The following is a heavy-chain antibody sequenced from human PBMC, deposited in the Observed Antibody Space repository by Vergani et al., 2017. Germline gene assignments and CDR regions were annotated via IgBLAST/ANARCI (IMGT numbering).Heavy chain of an antibody. Sequence: VQLVESGGGLVKPGRSLRLSCAASGFTFSDYYMSWIRQAPGKGLEWVSVIYSGGSTYYADSVKGRFTISRDNAKNSLYLQMNSLRAEDTALYYCASGGNGRWNAFDIWGQGTMVTVSS. CDR2: IYSGGST. V-gene: IGHV3-66*02. CDR1: GFTFSDYY. J-gene: IGHJ3*02. CDR3: ASGGNGRWNAFDI. D-gene: IGHD1-26*01.